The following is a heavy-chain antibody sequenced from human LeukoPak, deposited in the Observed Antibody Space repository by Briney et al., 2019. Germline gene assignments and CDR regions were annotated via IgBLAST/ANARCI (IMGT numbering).Heavy chain of an antibody. CDR1: GFTFSSYE. CDR2: ISTSGTTI. Sequence: GGSLRLSCAASGFTFSSYEMNWVRQAPGKGLEWVSYISTSGTTIYYADSVKGRFTISRDNAKNSLYLQMDSLRAEDTAVYYCARGAPYYYDSSGYRPDYWGQGTLVTVSS. V-gene: IGHV3-48*03. D-gene: IGHD3-22*01. CDR3: ARGAPYYYDSSGYRPDY. J-gene: IGHJ4*02.